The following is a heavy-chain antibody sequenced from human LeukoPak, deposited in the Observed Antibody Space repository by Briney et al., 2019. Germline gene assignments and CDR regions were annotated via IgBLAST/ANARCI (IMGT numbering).Heavy chain of an antibody. CDR2: ISGDGVST. V-gene: IGHV3-43*02. D-gene: IGHD6-19*01. CDR3: AKGADPLTWRMMTVAGTRFDR. Sequence: GGSLRLSCAASGFSFDDYAMHWVRQAPGKGLEWVSLISGDGVSTYYAGSLKGRFTISRDNSKNSLYLQMNSLKTEDTAFYYCAKGADPLTWRMMTVAGTRFDRWGQGTLVTVSS. J-gene: IGHJ5*02. CDR1: GFSFDDYA.